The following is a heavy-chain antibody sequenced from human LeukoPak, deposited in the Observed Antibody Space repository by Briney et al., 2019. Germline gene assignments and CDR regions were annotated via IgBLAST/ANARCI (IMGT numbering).Heavy chain of an antibody. D-gene: IGHD6-19*01. CDR3: ARHVAGTPLGYFDY. J-gene: IGHJ4*02. CDR2: IYYSGST. Sequence: SETLSLTCTVSGGSISSYYWSWIRQPPGKGLEWIGYIYYSGSTNYNPSLKSRVTISVDTSKNQFSLKLSSVTAVDTAVYYCARHVAGTPLGYFDYWGQGTLVTVSS. CDR1: GGSISSYY. V-gene: IGHV4-59*01.